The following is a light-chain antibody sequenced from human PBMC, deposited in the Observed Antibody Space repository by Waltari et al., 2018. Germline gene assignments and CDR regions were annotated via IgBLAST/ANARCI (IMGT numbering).Light chain of an antibody. J-gene: IGLJ1*01. CDR3: HVWHPHVDPGV. CDR1: NIGTYR. Sequence: SYVVTQPPSVSVAPGATAPITCGGDNIGTYRVPWSPQQAGQAPVLVIFYDRDRPSGIPDRFSGSNSGNTATLTISRVEAGDEARYYCHVWHPHVDPGVFGTGTEVTVL. V-gene: IGLV3-21*04. CDR2: YDR.